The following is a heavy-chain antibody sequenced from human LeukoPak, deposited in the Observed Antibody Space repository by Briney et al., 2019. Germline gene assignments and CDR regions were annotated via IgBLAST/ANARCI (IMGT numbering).Heavy chain of an antibody. Sequence: ETLSLTCAVYGGSFSGYYWSWIRQPPGKGLEWVSAISGSGGSTYYADSVKGRFTISRDNSKNTLYLQMNSLRAEDTAVYYCAKGSFIVVVTAKDYWGQGTLVTVSS. V-gene: IGHV3-23*01. CDR3: AKGSFIVVVTAKDY. CDR2: ISGSGGST. D-gene: IGHD2-21*02. CDR1: GGSFSGYY. J-gene: IGHJ4*02.